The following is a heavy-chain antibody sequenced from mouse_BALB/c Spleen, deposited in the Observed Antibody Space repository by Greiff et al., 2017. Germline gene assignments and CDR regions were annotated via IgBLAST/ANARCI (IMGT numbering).Heavy chain of an antibody. D-gene: IGHD2-10*02. V-gene: IGHV5-6-5*01. J-gene: IGHJ3*01. Sequence: EVQLVESGGGLVKPGGSLKLSCAASGFTFSSYAMSWVRQTLEKRLEWVASISSGGSTYYPDSVKGRFTISRDNARNILYLQMSSLRSEDTAMYYCARPYGNFSWCAYWGQGTLVTVSA. CDR2: ISSGGST. CDR1: GFTFSSYA. CDR3: ARPYGNFSWCAY.